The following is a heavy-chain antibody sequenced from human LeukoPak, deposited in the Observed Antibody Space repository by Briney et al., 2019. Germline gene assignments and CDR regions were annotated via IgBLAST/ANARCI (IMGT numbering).Heavy chain of an antibody. CDR3: ARDYSPPHWFDGSGYFDG. CDR1: GFNFGSYS. CDR2: ITTSSKYI. D-gene: IGHD3-22*01. V-gene: IGHV3-21*06. Sequence: GRALRLSCAASGFNFGSYSMNWIRQAPGKGLEWVSSITTSSKYIHYGDSVKGRFTISRDNAKNLLYLQMSSLRAEDTALYYCARDYSPPHWFDGSGYFDGWGQGTLVTVSS. J-gene: IGHJ4*02.